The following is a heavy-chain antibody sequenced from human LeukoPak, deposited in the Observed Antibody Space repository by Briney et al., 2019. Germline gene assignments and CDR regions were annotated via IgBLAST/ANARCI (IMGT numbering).Heavy chain of an antibody. D-gene: IGHD3-22*01. J-gene: IGHJ4*02. CDR1: GFTFSDYY. V-gene: IGHV3-11*06. CDR3: ARLGGGTYYYDTSDPPDY. CDR2: SSSSSSYT. Sequence: GGSLRLSCVASGFTFSDYYMSWIRQAPGKGLEWVSYSSSSSSYTNYADSVKGRFTISRDNAKNSLSLQMNSLRAEDTAVYYCARLGGGTYYYDTSDPPDYWGQGTLVTVSS.